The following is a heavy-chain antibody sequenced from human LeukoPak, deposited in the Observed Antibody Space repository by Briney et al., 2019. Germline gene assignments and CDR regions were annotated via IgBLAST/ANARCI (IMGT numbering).Heavy chain of an antibody. J-gene: IGHJ4*02. V-gene: IGHV1-18*01. CDR1: GYTFTSYG. CDR3: ARLAYSSSFYYFDY. D-gene: IGHD6-6*01. Sequence: ASVKVSCKASGYTFTSYGISWVRQAPGQGLEWMGWISAYNGNTNYAQKLQGRVTMTTDTSTSTAYMELRSLRSDDTAVYYCARLAYSSSFYYFDYWGQGTLVTVSS. CDR2: ISAYNGNT.